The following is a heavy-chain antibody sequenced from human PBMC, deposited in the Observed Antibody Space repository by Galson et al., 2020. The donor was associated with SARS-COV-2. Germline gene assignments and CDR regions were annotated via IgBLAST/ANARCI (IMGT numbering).Heavy chain of an antibody. J-gene: IGHJ4*02. D-gene: IGHD6-19*01. Sequence: GESLKISCKGSGYTFTDYWIGWVRQLPGKGLEWMGIIFPGYSDIRYSPSFQGHVTISADESINTAYLQWSSLKASDTARYYCVRSTRRLGLADYWGQGTLVTVSS. CDR2: IFPGYSDI. V-gene: IGHV5-51*01. CDR1: GYTFTDYW. CDR3: VRSTRRLGLADY.